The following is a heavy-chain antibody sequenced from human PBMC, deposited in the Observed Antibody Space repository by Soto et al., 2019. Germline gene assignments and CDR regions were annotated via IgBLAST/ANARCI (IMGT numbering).Heavy chain of an antibody. V-gene: IGHV3-21*01. D-gene: IGHD3-3*01. CDR1: GFTFSSYD. J-gene: IGHJ5*02. Sequence: PGGSLRLSCAASGFTFSSYDMNWVRQAPGKGLEWVSSISSSSSYIYYADSVKGRFTISRDNAKNSLYLQMNSLRAEDTAVYYCARAPQVLEWLLSRWFDPWGQGTLVTVSS. CDR2: ISSSSSYI. CDR3: ARAPQVLEWLLSRWFDP.